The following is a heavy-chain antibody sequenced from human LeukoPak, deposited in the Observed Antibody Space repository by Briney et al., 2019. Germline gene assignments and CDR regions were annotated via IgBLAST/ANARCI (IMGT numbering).Heavy chain of an antibody. J-gene: IGHJ6*03. CDR3: ARTITMVRGVIRPSYYYYMDV. V-gene: IGHV1-18*01. Sequence: ASVKVSCKASGYTFTCYGIGGVRQAPGQGLEWMGWISAYNGNTNYAQKLQGRVTMTTDTSTSTAYMELRSLRSDDTAVYYCARTITMVRGVIRPSYYYYMDVWGKGTTVTVSS. CDR2: ISAYNGNT. CDR1: GYTFTCYG. D-gene: IGHD3-10*01.